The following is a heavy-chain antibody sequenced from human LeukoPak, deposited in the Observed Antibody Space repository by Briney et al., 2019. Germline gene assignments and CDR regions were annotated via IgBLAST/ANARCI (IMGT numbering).Heavy chain of an antibody. J-gene: IGHJ2*01. CDR3: AADSLGRNWYFDL. CDR2: IVVGSGNT. V-gene: IGHV1-58*02. Sequence: SVKVSCKASGFTFTSSAMQWVRQARGQRLEWIGWIVVGSGNTNYAQKFQERVTITRDMSTSTAYMELSSLRSEDTAVYYCAADSLGRNWYFDLWGGGTLVTVSS. D-gene: IGHD3-16*01. CDR1: GFTFTSSA.